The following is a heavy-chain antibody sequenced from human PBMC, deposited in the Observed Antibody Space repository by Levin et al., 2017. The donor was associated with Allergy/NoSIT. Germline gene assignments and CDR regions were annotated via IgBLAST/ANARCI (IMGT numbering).Heavy chain of an antibody. V-gene: IGHV4-39*01. D-gene: IGHD6-19*01. Sequence: SETLSLTCTVSVGSISSSNYYWGWIRQPPGTGLEWIGSIYYSGSTYYNPSLKSRVTISVDTSKNQFSLKLSSVTAADTAVYYCASKQWGLYYFSCWGQGTLVAVSS. CDR2: IYYSGST. CDR3: ASKQWGLYYFSC. J-gene: IGHJ4*02. CDR1: VGSISSSNYY.